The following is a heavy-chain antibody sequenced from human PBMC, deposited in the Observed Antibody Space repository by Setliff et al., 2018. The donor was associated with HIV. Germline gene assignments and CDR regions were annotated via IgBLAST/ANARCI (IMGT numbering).Heavy chain of an antibody. J-gene: IGHJ4*02. D-gene: IGHD3-3*01. Sequence: SVKVSCKASGCTLSSYAISWVRQAPGQGLEWMGRIIPIFGTANYAQKFQGRVTITADKSTRTAYMELSSLRSEDTAVYYCATPDYNFLRGVNVWYFDYWGQGTLVTVSA. V-gene: IGHV1-69*06. CDR3: ATPDYNFLRGVNVWYFDY. CDR2: IIPIFGTA. CDR1: GCTLSSYA.